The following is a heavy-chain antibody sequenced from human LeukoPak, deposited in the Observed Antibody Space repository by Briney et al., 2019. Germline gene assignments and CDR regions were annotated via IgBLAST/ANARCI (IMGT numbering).Heavy chain of an antibody. Sequence: PGGSLRLSCAASGFTVSSNFMSWVRQAPGKGLQWVSVIYSGGNTYSADAVKGRFTISRDNSKNTLYLQMNSLRAEDTAVYFCARGRGTSWYLEWGQGTLVTVSS. V-gene: IGHV3-66*01. J-gene: IGHJ4*02. CDR2: IYSGGNT. CDR3: ARGRGTSWYLE. D-gene: IGHD6-13*01. CDR1: GFTVSSNF.